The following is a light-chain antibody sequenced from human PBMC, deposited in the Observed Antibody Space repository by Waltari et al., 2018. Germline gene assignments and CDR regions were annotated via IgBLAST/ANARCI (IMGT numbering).Light chain of an antibody. Sequence: AIQLTQSPSSLSASVGDRVTIACRASQGINSALAWYQLKPGKAPKLLIYDASSLESGVPSSFSGSGSETDFTLTISSMQPEDFATYDCQQFRIFGQGTRVEIK. V-gene: IGKV1-13*02. CDR3: QQFRI. CDR2: DAS. J-gene: IGKJ5*01. CDR1: QGINSA.